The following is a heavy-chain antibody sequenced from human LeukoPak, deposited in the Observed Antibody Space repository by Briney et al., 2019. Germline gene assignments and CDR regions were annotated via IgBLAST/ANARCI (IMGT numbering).Heavy chain of an antibody. CDR2: INRDGSQK. Sequence: GGSLRLSCTVSGFSFRIYWMNWVRQAPGKGLEWVANINRDGSQKYYVDSVKGRFTISGDNVKNSLYLQMNSLRAEDTAVYYCAMGLDWGQGALVTVPS. D-gene: IGHD2-21*01. V-gene: IGHV3-7*04. CDR1: GFSFRIYW. J-gene: IGHJ4*02. CDR3: AMGLD.